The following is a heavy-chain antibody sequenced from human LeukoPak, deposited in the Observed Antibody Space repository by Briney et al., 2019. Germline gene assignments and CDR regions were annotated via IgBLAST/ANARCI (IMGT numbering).Heavy chain of an antibody. Sequence: GASVKVSCKASGYTFTGYYMHWVRQAPGQGLEWMGRINPNSGGTNYAQKFQGRVTMTRDTSISTAYMELSRLRADDTAVYYCASVGPAVSSRDVQGWNGPSDDYWGQRTLVSVSS. CDR1: GYTFTGYY. CDR3: ASVGPAVSSRDVQGWNGPSDDY. D-gene: IGHD1-1*01. CDR2: INPNSGGT. V-gene: IGHV1-2*06. J-gene: IGHJ4*02.